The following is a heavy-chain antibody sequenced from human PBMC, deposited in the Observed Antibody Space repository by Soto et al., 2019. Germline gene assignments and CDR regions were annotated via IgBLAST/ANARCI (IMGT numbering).Heavy chain of an antibody. CDR1: GFTFSSHG. D-gene: IGHD3-22*01. CDR3: ARDKHSYYDSSGYPY. V-gene: IGHV3-7*04. Sequence: PGGSLRLSCAASGFTFSSHGMSWVRQAPGKGLEWVANIKQDGSEKYYVDSVKGRFTISRDNAKNSLYLQMNSLRAEDTAVYYCARDKHSYYDSSGYPYWGQGTLVTVSS. CDR2: IKQDGSEK. J-gene: IGHJ4*02.